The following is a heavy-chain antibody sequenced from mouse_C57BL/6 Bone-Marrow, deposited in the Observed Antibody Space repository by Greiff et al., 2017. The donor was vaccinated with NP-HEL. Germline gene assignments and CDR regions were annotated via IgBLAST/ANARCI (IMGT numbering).Heavy chain of an antibody. CDR3: LGHGSTSMAD. V-gene: IGHV10-1*01. CDR1: GFSFNTYA. Sequence: EVKVVESGGGLVQPKGSLKLSCAASGFSFNTYAMNWVRQAPGKGLEWVACIRSKSNSYATYYAESVKDRFTISRDNSESMLYLQMNNSITTDTAMYYYLGHGSTSMADGGQGPSVPVSS. J-gene: IGHJ4*01. CDR2: IRSKSNSYAT.